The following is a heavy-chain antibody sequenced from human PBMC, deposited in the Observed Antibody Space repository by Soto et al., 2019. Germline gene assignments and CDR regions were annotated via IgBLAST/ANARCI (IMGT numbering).Heavy chain of an antibody. CDR2: FYYTGDT. CDR3: ASGHDAYEVRC. D-gene: IGHD5-12*01. J-gene: IGHJ4*02. CDR1: RGSISSGGTGCY. Sequence: QVQLQESGPGLVKPSQTLSLTCTVSRGSISSGGTGCYWTCIRQLPGQGMEWIGYFYYTGDTYYNPSLKGLPHISIDTSENQCSLKLTSVTAADTAVNFCASGHDAYEVRCWGQGTRVSVSS. V-gene: IGHV4-31*01.